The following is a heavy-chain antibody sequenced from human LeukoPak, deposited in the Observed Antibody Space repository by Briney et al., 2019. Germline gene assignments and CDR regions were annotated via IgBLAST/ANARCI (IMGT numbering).Heavy chain of an antibody. CDR1: GFTFSNAW. CDR2: IKSKTDGGTT. V-gene: IGHV3-15*01. Sequence: GGSLRLSCAASGFTFSNAWMSWVRQAPGKGLEWVGRIKSKTDGGTTDYAAPVKGRFTISRDDSKNTLYLQMNSLKTEDTAVYYCTTDTLTMIVVQFYYYMDVWGKGTTVTVSS. CDR3: TTDTLTMIVVQFYYYMDV. D-gene: IGHD3-22*01. J-gene: IGHJ6*03.